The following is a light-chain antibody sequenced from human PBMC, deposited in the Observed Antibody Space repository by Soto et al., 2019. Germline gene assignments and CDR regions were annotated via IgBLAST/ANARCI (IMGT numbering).Light chain of an antibody. CDR3: AAWDDSLNGPVV. V-gene: IGLV1-44*01. J-gene: IGLJ2*01. CDR1: SSNIGSNT. Sequence: QSVLTQPPSASGTPGQRVTISCSGSSSNIGSNTVNWYQQLPGTAPKLLIYSNNQRPSGVPDRFSGSKSGTSASLAISGLQSEDEADYYWAAWDDSLNGPVVFGGGTQVTVL. CDR2: SNN.